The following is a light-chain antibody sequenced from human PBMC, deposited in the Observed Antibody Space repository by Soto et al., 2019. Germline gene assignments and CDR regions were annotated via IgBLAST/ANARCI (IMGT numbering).Light chain of an antibody. CDR1: QDIRNT. Sequence: AIQMTQSPSSLSASVGDRVAICCRASQDIRNTLAWYQQKPGEAPKLLIFAASNLQSGVPSRFSGSGSVTDFTLAITGLQPEDFATYYCLHYYNVSWTFGQGTKVEVK. J-gene: IGKJ1*01. V-gene: IGKV1-6*01. CDR3: LHYYNVSWT. CDR2: AAS.